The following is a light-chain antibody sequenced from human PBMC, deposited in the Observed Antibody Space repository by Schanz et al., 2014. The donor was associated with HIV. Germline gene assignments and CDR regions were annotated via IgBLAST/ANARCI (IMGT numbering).Light chain of an antibody. V-gene: IGLV2-14*03. CDR1: SGDVGSYNY. CDR3: TSYAGSNNVL. J-gene: IGLJ2*01. Sequence: QSALTQPASVSGSPGQSISISCTGTSGDVGSYNYVSWYQQHPGKAPKLMIYDVSKRPSGVSDRFSGSKSGNTASLTVSGLQAEDEADYYCTSYAGSNNVLFGGGTKLTVL. CDR2: DVS.